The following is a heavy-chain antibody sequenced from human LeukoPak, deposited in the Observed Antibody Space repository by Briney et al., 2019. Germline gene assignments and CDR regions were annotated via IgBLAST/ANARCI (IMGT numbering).Heavy chain of an antibody. D-gene: IGHD5-18*01. V-gene: IGHV4-59*01. CDR1: GGSISSYY. CDR2: IYYSGST. CDR3: ASQVDTAMPPIY. Sequence: SETLSLTCTVSGGSISSYYWSWIRQLPGKGLEWIGYIYYSGSTNYNPSLKSRVTISVDTSKNQFSLKLSSVTAADTAVYYCASQVDTAMPPIYWGQGTLVTVSS. J-gene: IGHJ4*02.